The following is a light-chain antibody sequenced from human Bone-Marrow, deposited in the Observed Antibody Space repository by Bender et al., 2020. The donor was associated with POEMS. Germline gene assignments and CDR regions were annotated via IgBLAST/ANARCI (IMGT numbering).Light chain of an antibody. V-gene: IGLV2-23*02. J-gene: IGLJ2*01. CDR1: GSDVESYNL. CDR2: DVS. CDR3: CSYAGSQVV. Sequence: QSALTQPASLSGSPGQSITISCTGTGSDVESYNLVSWFQQHPGKAPELMIYDVSNRPSGVSNRFSGSKSGNTASLTISGLQAEDEADYYCCSYAGSQVVCGGGTKLTVL.